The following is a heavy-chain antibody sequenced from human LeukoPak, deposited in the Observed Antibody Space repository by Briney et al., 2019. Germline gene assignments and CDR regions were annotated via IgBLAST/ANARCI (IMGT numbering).Heavy chain of an antibody. D-gene: IGHD6-13*01. J-gene: IGHJ1*01. Sequence: ASVKVSCKASGGTFSSYAISWVRQAPGQGLEWMGGIIPIFGTANYAQKFQGRVTITADGSTSTAYMELSSLRSEDTAVYYCARDRHSSSWYEGQHWGQGTLVTVSS. CDR2: IIPIFGTA. V-gene: IGHV1-69*01. CDR1: GGTFSSYA. CDR3: ARDRHSSSWYEGQH.